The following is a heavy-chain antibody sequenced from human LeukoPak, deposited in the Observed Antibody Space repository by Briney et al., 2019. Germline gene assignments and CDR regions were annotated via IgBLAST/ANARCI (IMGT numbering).Heavy chain of an antibody. V-gene: IGHV3-74*01. J-gene: IGHJ3*02. Sequence: GGSLRLSCAASGLTLSSYWMHWVRQAPGKGLERVSRINSDGSSTRYADSVKGRFTISRDNAKNTLYLQMNGLRAEDTAVYYCARDQSQTYYYDSSGFDAFDIWGQGTMVTVSS. CDR2: INSDGSST. CDR3: ARDQSQTYYYDSSGFDAFDI. CDR1: GLTLSSYW. D-gene: IGHD3-22*01.